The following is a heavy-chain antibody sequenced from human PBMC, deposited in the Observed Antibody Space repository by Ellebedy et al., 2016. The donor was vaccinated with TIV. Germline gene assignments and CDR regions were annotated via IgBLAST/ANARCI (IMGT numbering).Heavy chain of an antibody. CDR1: GGTFSSYA. D-gene: IGHD1-26*01. CDR2: IIPILGIA. J-gene: IGHJ4*02. V-gene: IGHV1-69*04. Sequence: AASVKVSCKASGGTFSSYAISWVRQAPGQGLEWMGRIIPILGIANYAQKFQGRVTITADKSTSTAYMELSSLRSEDTAVYYCARDLVIVGARGGAKYYFDYWGQGTLVTVSS. CDR3: ARDLVIVGARGGAKYYFDY.